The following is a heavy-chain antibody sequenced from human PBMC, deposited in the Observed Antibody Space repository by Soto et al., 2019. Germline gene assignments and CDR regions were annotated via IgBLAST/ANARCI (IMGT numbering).Heavy chain of an antibody. V-gene: IGHV3-53*01. J-gene: IGHJ5*02. CDR3: ARDIAVAGGWFDP. CDR1: GFTVSDNY. D-gene: IGHD6-19*01. Sequence: EVQLVESGGGLIQPGGSLRLSCAASGFTVSDNYMNWVRQAPGKGLEWVSIIYSDGSTSYADSVKGRFTISRDNSKNTLNIQMNSLRVEDTAVYYCARDIAVAGGWFDPWGQVTLVTVSS. CDR2: IYSDGST.